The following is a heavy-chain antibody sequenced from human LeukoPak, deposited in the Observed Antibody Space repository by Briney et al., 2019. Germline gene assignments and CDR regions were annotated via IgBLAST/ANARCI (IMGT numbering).Heavy chain of an antibody. CDR1: GGSISSSTYS. Sequence: SETLSLTCTVSGGSISSSTYSWSWIRQPPEKGLEWIGNIYHSGSTYYSPSLKSRVTISVDTSQNQFSLTLSAVTTADTAVYYCASPTRNYHFGLDSWGQGTLVSVSS. D-gene: IGHD1-7*01. V-gene: IGHV4-39*01. J-gene: IGHJ4*02. CDR2: IYHSGST. CDR3: ASPTRNYHFGLDS.